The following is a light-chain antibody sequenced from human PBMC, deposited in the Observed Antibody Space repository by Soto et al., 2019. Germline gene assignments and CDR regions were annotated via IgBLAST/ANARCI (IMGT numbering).Light chain of an antibody. CDR1: QSVSSN. CDR3: QQYNNWPPLT. Sequence: EIVMTQSPATLSVSPGERAILSCRASQSVSSNLAWYQQKPGQAPRLRIYGASTRATGITARFSGSGSGTEFTLTISSLPSEDFAVYYCQQYNNWPPLTFGGGTKVEIK. V-gene: IGKV3-15*01. CDR2: GAS. J-gene: IGKJ4*01.